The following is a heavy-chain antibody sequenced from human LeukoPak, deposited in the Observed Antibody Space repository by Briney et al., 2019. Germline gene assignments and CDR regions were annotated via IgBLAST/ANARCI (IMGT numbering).Heavy chain of an antibody. D-gene: IGHD6-13*01. J-gene: IGHJ5*02. CDR2: IYYSGST. CDR1: GGSISSGGYY. V-gene: IGHV4-31*03. CDR3: ARGGSSWYRNWLDP. Sequence: PSETLSLTCTVSGGSISSGGYYWSWIRQHPGKGLEWIGYIYYSGSTYYNPSLKSRVTISVDTSKNQFSLKLSSVTAADTAVYYCARGGSSWYRNWLDPWGQGTLVTVSS.